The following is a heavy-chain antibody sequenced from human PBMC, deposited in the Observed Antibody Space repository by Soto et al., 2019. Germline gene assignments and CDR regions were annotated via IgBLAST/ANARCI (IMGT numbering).Heavy chain of an antibody. D-gene: IGHD3-22*01. Sequence: QVQLQESGPGLVKPSGTLSLTCAVSGGSISSSNWWGWVRQPPGKGLEWIGEIYHRGSTNYNPSLKSLVTISVDKSKNPSSLRLSSVTAADTAVYYCASKSSGYQRGWFDPWGQGTLVTFSS. CDR3: ASKSSGYQRGWFDP. V-gene: IGHV4-4*02. CDR1: GGSISSSNW. J-gene: IGHJ5*02. CDR2: IYHRGST.